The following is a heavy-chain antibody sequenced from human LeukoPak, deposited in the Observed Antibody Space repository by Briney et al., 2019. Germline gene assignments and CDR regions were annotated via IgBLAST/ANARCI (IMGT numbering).Heavy chain of an antibody. CDR3: GRVTYDILTVYTRSLFDY. CDR1: GYTLTDLY. D-gene: IGHD3-9*01. V-gene: IGHV1-46*01. J-gene: IGHJ4*02. CDR2: INPSSGST. Sequence: ASVKVSCKVSGYTLTDLYLHWVRQAPGKGLEWMGIINPSSGSTSYAQKFQGRVTMTRDTSTSTVYMELSSLRSEDTAVYYCGRVTYDILTVYTRSLFDYWGQGTLGTVSS.